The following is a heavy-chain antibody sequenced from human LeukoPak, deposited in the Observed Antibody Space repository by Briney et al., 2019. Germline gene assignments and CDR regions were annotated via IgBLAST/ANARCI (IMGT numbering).Heavy chain of an antibody. CDR1: GYTFTNYG. V-gene: IGHV1-18*04. D-gene: IGHD3-22*01. Sequence: ASVKVSCKASGYTFTNYGISWVRQAPGQGLEWMGWISAYNGNTNYAQKFQGRITMTTDTSTRTAYMELRTLRSDDTAVYYCARDLGGPGKPDYYDSSEGYFDYWGQGTLVTVSS. CDR3: ARDLGGPGKPDYYDSSEGYFDY. CDR2: ISAYNGNT. J-gene: IGHJ4*02.